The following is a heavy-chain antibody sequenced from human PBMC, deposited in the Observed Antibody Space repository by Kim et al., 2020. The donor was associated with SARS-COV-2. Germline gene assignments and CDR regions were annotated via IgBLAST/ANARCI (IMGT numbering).Heavy chain of an antibody. V-gene: IGHV4-39*01. CDR1: GGSISSSSYY. Sequence: SETLSLTCTVSGGSISSSSYYWGWIRQPPGKGLEWIGSIYYSGSTYYNPSLKSRVTISVDTSKNQFSLKLSSVTAADTAVYYCARHYITMVRGVTYFDYWGQGTLVTVSS. CDR3: ARHYITMVRGVTYFDY. CDR2: IYYSGST. D-gene: IGHD3-10*01. J-gene: IGHJ4*02.